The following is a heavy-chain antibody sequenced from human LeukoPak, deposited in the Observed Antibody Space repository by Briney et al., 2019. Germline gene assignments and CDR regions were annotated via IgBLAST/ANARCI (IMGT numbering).Heavy chain of an antibody. Sequence: QPGGSLRLSCAASGFTFTTYGLHWVRQAPGKGLECVAAIASNGGSEYYADSVKGRFTISRDNSKNTLFLQMNSLRPDDTAVYYCAKRGHYSIDWYHYFDYWGQGTLVTVSS. D-gene: IGHD6-13*01. V-gene: IGHV3-30*18. CDR3: AKRGHYSIDWYHYFDY. CDR1: GFTFTTYG. J-gene: IGHJ4*02. CDR2: IASNGGSE.